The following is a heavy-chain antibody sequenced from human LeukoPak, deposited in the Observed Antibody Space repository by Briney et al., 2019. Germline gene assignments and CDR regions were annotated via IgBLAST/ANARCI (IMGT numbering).Heavy chain of an antibody. J-gene: IGHJ4*02. Sequence: GGSLRLSCAASGFTFSDYGVHWVRQAPGKGLEYVSVISSNGGSTYYANSVKGRFTISRDNSKNTLYLQVGSLRAEDMAVYYCARGEWELPYFDYWGQGTLVTVSS. V-gene: IGHV3-64*01. CDR1: GFTFSDYG. CDR3: ARGEWELPYFDY. CDR2: ISSNGGST. D-gene: IGHD1-26*01.